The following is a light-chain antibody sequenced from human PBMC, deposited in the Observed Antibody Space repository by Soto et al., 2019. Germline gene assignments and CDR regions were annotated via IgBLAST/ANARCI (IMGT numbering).Light chain of an antibody. Sequence: EIGLTQSQATLSVSPGERASLSCRASQSVSNNLAWYQQKPGQAPRLLIYGASTRATGIPARFSGSGSGTEFTLTISSLQSEDFAVYYCQQYNNLPSTFGQGTKVDIK. V-gene: IGKV3-15*01. CDR3: QQYNNLPST. CDR1: QSVSNN. CDR2: GAS. J-gene: IGKJ1*01.